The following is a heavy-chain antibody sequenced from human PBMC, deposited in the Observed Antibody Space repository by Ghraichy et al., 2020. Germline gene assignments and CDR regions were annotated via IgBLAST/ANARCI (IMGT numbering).Heavy chain of an antibody. D-gene: IGHD3-3*01. V-gene: IGHV3-30*02. CDR2: IRYDGSNK. CDR3: AKDKPLEWPYYDFWSGYYEGGAGDAFDI. J-gene: IGHJ3*02. CDR1: GFTFSSYG. Sequence: GGSLRLSCAASGFTFSSYGMHWVRQAPGKGLEWVAFIRYDGSNKYYADSVKGRFTISRDSSKNTLYLQMNSLRAEDTAVYYCAKDKPLEWPYYDFWSGYYEGGAGDAFDIWGQGTMVTVSS.